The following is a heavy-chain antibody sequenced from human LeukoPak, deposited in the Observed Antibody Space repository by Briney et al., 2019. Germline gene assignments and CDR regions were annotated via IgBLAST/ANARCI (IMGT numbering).Heavy chain of an antibody. D-gene: IGHD3-3*01. Sequence: GESLKISCKGPGYSFSTYWIGWVRQMPGKGLEWMGIIYPDDSETRYSPSFQGQVTISADKSISTAYLQWSSLKASDTAMYYCARHLAEGLSLYWFDPWGQGTLVTVSS. CDR1: GYSFSTYW. CDR2: IYPDDSET. V-gene: IGHV5-51*01. CDR3: ARHLAEGLSLYWFDP. J-gene: IGHJ5*02.